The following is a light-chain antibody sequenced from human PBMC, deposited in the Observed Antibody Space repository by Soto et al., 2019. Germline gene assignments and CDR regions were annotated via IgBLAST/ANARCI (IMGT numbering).Light chain of an antibody. J-gene: IGKJ1*01. CDR1: QDISKD. CDR3: LQDHDYPRT. CDR2: SAT. V-gene: IGKV1-6*01. Sequence: AIQMTQSPTSRSASVGDRVIITCRASQDISKDLGWYQQKPGKAPKFLIYSATSTQSGVPSTFSGSGFGTDFTLTISSLQLEDFATYYCLQDHDYPRTFGQGTKVEF.